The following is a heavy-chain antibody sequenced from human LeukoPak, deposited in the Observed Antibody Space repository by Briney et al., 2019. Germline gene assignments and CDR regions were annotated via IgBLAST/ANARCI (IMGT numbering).Heavy chain of an antibody. Sequence: PGGSLRLSCAASGFTFSSYAMSWVRQAPGKGLVGVSRINSDESSTTYADSVKGRFTISRDNAKNTLYLQMNSLRAEETAGYYCARDAMGGGDLDYWGQGTLVTVSS. D-gene: IGHD5-18*01. CDR3: ARDAMGGGDLDY. V-gene: IGHV3-74*01. CDR2: INSDESST. J-gene: IGHJ4*02. CDR1: GFTFSSYA.